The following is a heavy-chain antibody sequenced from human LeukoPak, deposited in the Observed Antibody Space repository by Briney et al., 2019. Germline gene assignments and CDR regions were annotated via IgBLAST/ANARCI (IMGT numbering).Heavy chain of an antibody. CDR3: ARLSSLRGSGSYYGHDY. Sequence: SETLSLTCAVYGGSFSGYYWSWIRQPPGKGLEWIGEINHSGSTNYNPSLKSRVTISVDTSKNQFSLKLSSVTAADTAVYYCARLSSLRGSGSYYGHDYWGQGTLVTVSS. CDR1: GGSFSGYY. J-gene: IGHJ4*02. CDR2: INHSGST. V-gene: IGHV4-34*01. D-gene: IGHD3-10*01.